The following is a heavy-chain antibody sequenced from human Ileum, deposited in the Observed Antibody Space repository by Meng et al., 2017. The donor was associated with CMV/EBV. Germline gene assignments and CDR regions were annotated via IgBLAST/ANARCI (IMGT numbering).Heavy chain of an antibody. CDR1: GDTSTRYG. CDR3: ARDSLAYHYYYGMDV. D-gene: IGHD3-16*01. Sequence: SGDTSTRYGISWVRQAPGQGLEWIGWISAYNGGIKYAQKFQGRVTMTTDTSTSTAYMELRSLRSDDTAVYFCARDSLAYHYYYGMDVWGQGTTVTVSS. J-gene: IGHJ6*02. V-gene: IGHV1-18*01. CDR2: ISAYNGGI.